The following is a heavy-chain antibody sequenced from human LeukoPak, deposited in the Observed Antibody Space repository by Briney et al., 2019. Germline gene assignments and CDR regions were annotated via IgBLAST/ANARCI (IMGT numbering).Heavy chain of an antibody. CDR1: GYTFTSYG. Sequence: GASVKVSCKASGYTFTSYGISWVRQAPGQGLEWMGWISAYNGNTNYAQKLQGRVTMTTDTSTSTAYMELRSLRSDDTAVYYCARDPLRASKRGYGYEAWGQGTLVTVSS. CDR3: ARDPLRASKRGYGYEA. CDR2: ISAYNGNT. D-gene: IGHD5-18*01. J-gene: IGHJ5*02. V-gene: IGHV1-18*01.